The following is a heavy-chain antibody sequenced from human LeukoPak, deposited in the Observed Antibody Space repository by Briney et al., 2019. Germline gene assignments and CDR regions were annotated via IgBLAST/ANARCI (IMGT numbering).Heavy chain of an antibody. J-gene: IGHJ6*02. CDR2: INHNGNVN. CDR3: ARGGGLDV. D-gene: IGHD3-16*01. Sequence: GGSLRLSCAASGFTFSSYWMNWARQAPGKGLEWVASINHNGNVNYYVDSVKGRFTISRDNAKNSLYLQMSNLRAEDTAVYFCARGGGLDVWGQGTPVTVS. V-gene: IGHV3-7*03. CDR1: GFTFSSYW.